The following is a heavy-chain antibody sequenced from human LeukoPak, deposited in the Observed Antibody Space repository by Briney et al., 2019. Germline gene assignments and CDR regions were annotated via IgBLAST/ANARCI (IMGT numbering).Heavy chain of an antibody. CDR3: ARDIGGSFDNAAYYFDY. CDR1: GGTFSSYA. CDR2: IIPIFGTA. Sequence: ASVKVSCKASGGTFSSYAISWVRQAPGQGLEWMGGIIPIFGTANYAQKFQGRVTITADESTSTAYMELSSLRSEDTAVYYCARDIGGSFDNAAYYFDYWGQGTLVTVSS. D-gene: IGHD1-26*01. J-gene: IGHJ4*02. V-gene: IGHV1-69*13.